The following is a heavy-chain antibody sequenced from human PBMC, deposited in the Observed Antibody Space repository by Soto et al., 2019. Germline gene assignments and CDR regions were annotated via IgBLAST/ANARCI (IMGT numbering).Heavy chain of an antibody. D-gene: IGHD3-10*01. J-gene: IGHJ4*02. V-gene: IGHV3-30-3*01. CDR1: GFTFSSYA. CDR2: ISYDGSNK. CDR3: ARGGPPIEY. Sequence: GGSLRLSCAASGFTFSSYAMHWVRQAPGKGLEWVAVISYDGSNKYYADSVKGRFTISRDNSKNTLYLQMNSLRAEDTAVYYCARGGPPIEYWGQGTLVTVPS.